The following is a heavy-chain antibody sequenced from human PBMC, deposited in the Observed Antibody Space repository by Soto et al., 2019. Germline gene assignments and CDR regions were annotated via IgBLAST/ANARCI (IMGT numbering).Heavy chain of an antibody. J-gene: IGHJ4*02. Sequence: QVQLLESGPGLVKPSQTLSLTCTVSGGSISSGGYYWSGIRQHPGKGLEWIGYIYYSGSTYYNPSLKSRVTISVDTSKNQFSLKLSPVTAADTAVYYCARGPGIMAKIDYWGQGTLVTVSS. CDR2: IYYSGST. CDR1: GGSISSGGYY. V-gene: IGHV4-31*03. CDR3: ARGPGIMAKIDY. D-gene: IGHD3-16*01.